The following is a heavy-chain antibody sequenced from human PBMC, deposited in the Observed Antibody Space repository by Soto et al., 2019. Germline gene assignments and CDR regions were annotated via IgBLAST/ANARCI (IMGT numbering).Heavy chain of an antibody. J-gene: IGHJ4*02. Sequence: EVQLVESGGGLVLPGGSLRLSCAVSGFTFSNYWMTWVRQAPGKGLEWVANMKEDGTEEHYGDSVKGRFTIFRDNAKRSLQRQMSSLSAEDTAVYDCARGAWPTWERTALDDWGQGTLVAVCS. CDR3: ARGAWPTWERTALDD. V-gene: IGHV3-7*01. CDR2: MKEDGTEE. CDR1: GFTFSNYW. D-gene: IGHD1-26*01.